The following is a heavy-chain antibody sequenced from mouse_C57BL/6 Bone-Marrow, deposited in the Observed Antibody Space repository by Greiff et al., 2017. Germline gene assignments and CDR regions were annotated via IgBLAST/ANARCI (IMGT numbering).Heavy chain of an antibody. J-gene: IGHJ1*03. CDR3: ARDDSWYFDV. D-gene: IGHD2-4*01. CDR2: IDPSDSYT. Sequence: QVQLQQPGAELVKPGASVKLSCKASGYTFTSYWMQWVKQRPGKGLEWIGEIDPSDSYTNYNQKFKGKATLTVDTSSSTAYLQLSSLTSEDSAVYYCARDDSWYFDVWGTGTTVTVSS. V-gene: IGHV1-50*01. CDR1: GYTFTSYW.